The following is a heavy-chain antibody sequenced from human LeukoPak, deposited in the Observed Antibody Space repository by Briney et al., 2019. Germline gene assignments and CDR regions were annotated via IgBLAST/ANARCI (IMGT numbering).Heavy chain of an antibody. CDR3: ARDSLAPDSGFDY. V-gene: IGHV4-31*03. CDR1: GGSISSGCYY. Sequence: SETLSLTCTVSGGSISSGCYYWSWICQHPGKGLEWIGYIYYSGSTYYNPSLKSRVTISVDTSKNQFSLKLSSVTAADTAVYYCARDSLAPDSGFDYWGQGALVTVSS. CDR2: IYYSGST. J-gene: IGHJ4*02.